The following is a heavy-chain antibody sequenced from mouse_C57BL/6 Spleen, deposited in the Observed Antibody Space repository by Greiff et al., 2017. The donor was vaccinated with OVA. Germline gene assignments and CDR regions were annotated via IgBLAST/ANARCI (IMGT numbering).Heavy chain of an antibody. CDR1: GYTFTDYE. J-gene: IGHJ3*01. CDR3: TRPLTAWFAY. D-gene: IGHD4-1*01. V-gene: IGHV1-15*01. Sequence: QVQLQQSGAELVRPGASVTLSCKASGYTFTDYEMHWVKQTPVHGLEWIGAIDPETGGTAYNQKFKGKAILTADKPSSIAYMELRSLTSEDSAVYYCTRPLTAWFAYWGQGTLVTVSA. CDR2: IDPETGGT.